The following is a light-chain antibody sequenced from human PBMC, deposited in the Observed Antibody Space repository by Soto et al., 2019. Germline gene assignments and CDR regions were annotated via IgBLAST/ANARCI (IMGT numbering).Light chain of an antibody. Sequence: QSALTQPRSVSGSPGQSVTISCTGTSSDVRDYDFVSWYQQYPGKAPKLIIYDVSKRPSGVPDRFSGSKSDNTASLTISGLQTEDEADYHCCSYAGRHTLVFGGGTQLTVL. V-gene: IGLV2-11*01. CDR1: SSDVRDYDF. CDR2: DVS. CDR3: CSYAGRHTLV. J-gene: IGLJ2*01.